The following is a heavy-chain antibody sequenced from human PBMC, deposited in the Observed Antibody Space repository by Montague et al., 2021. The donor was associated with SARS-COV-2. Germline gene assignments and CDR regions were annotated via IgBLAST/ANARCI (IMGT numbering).Heavy chain of an antibody. V-gene: IGHV4-38-2*02. Sequence: SETLSLTCIVSGYSISSGYYWGWVRQTPGKGLEWLGFIEYSGSTYYNPSLKTRVTMSLDTSKNQFSLKLTSVTAADTALYYCARDITLGMDVWGRGTTVTVYS. J-gene: IGHJ6*02. CDR3: ARDITLGMDV. CDR1: GYSISSGYY. CDR2: IEYSGST.